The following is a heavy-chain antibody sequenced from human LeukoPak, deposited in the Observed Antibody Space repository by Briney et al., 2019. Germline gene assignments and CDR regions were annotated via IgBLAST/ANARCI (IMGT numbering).Heavy chain of an antibody. CDR2: IRSKAYGGTT. V-gene: IGHV3-49*04. D-gene: IGHD3-22*01. CDR1: GFTFGDYA. Sequence: PGGSLRLSCTASGFTFGDYAMSWVRQAPGKGLEWVGFIRSKAYGGTTEYAASVKGRFTISRDDSKSIAYLQMNSLKTEDTAVYYCTRGPYYYDSSGYYLYIAFDYWGQGTLVTVSS. J-gene: IGHJ4*02. CDR3: TRGPYYYDSSGYYLYIAFDY.